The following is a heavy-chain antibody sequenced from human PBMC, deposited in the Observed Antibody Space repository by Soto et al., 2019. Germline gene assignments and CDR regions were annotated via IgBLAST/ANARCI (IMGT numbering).Heavy chain of an antibody. Sequence: ASVKVSCKASGYTFTGYYMHWVRQAPGQGLEWMGWINPNSGGTNYAQKFQGWVTMTRDTSISTAYMELSRLRSDDTAVYYCARSPNLSLKLGYCGSTSCYTYYYGMDVWGQGTTVTVSS. CDR3: ARSPNLSLKLGYCGSTSCYTYYYGMDV. D-gene: IGHD2-2*02. V-gene: IGHV1-2*04. CDR1: GYTFTGYY. J-gene: IGHJ6*02. CDR2: INPNSGGT.